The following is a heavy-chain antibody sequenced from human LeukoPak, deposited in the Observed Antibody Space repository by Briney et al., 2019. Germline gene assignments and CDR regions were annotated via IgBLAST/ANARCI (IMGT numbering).Heavy chain of an antibody. D-gene: IGHD3-10*01. J-gene: IGHJ5*02. CDR1: GYTFTSYY. V-gene: IGHV1-46*01. CDR2: INPSGGST. Sequence: ASVRVSCKASGYTFTSYYMHWVRQAPGQGLEWMGIINPSGGSTSYAQKFQGRVTMTRDTSTSTVYMELSSLRSEDTAVYYCARDPTPPYYYGSGSYYYNWFDPWGQGTLVTVSS. CDR3: ARDPTPPYYYGSGSYYYNWFDP.